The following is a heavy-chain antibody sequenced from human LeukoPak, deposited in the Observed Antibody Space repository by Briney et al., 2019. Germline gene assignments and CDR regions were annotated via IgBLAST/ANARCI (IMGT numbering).Heavy chain of an antibody. Sequence: KPSETLSLTCSVSGGSINGYYWSWIRQPPGKGLEWIGYTYSSASTDYNPSLKSRVTISGDTSKNHYSLKLNSVTAADTAMYYCARHGTGGFFDYWGQGTLVTVSS. CDR2: TYSSAST. CDR3: ARHGTGGFFDY. J-gene: IGHJ4*02. V-gene: IGHV4-4*09. D-gene: IGHD3-16*01. CDR1: GGSINGYY.